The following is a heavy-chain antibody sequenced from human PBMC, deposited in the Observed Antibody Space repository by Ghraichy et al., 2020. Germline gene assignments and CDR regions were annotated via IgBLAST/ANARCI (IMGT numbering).Heavy chain of an antibody. CDR1: GGSISSSSYY. Sequence: SETLSLTCTVSGGSISSSSYYWGWIRQPPGKGLEWIGSIYYSGSTYYNPSLKSRVTISVDTSKNQFSLKLSSVTAADTAVYYCASRSHRHDFWSGYSDYWGQGTLVTVSS. J-gene: IGHJ4*02. CDR3: ASRSHRHDFWSGYSDY. D-gene: IGHD3-3*01. CDR2: IYYSGST. V-gene: IGHV4-39*01.